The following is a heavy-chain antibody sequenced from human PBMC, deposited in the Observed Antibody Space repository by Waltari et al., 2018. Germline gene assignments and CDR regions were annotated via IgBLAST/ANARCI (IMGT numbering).Heavy chain of an antibody. V-gene: IGHV3-30*18. CDR1: GFTFSSYG. CDR2: IWYDGSNK. CDR3: AKDRGSGWNYYFDY. D-gene: IGHD6-19*01. J-gene: IGHJ4*02. Sequence: QVQLVESGGGVVQPGRSLRLSCAASGFTFSSYGMHWVRQAPGKGLEWVAVIWYDGSNKYYADSVKGRFTISRDNSKNTLYLQMNSLRAEDTAMYYCAKDRGSGWNYYFDYWGQGTLVTVSS.